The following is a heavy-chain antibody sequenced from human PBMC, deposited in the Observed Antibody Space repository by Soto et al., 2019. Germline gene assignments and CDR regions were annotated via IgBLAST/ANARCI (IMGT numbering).Heavy chain of an antibody. Sequence: SETLSLTCAVYGGSFSGYYWSWIRQPPGKGLEWIGEINHSGSTNYNPSLASRLTISLDTSKKQFFLKLSSVTAADTAVYYCARGQDSAKVAHWGQGALVTVSS. D-gene: IGHD5-18*01. CDR1: GGSFSGYY. CDR2: INHSGST. J-gene: IGHJ4*02. CDR3: ARGQDSAKVAH. V-gene: IGHV4-34*01.